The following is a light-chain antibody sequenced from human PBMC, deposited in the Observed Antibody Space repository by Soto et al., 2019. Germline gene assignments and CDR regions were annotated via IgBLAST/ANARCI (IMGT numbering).Light chain of an antibody. CDR3: QQYNNWPWT. CDR1: QSVATN. CDR2: GAS. V-gene: IGKV3-15*01. Sequence: ELVFTQSPGTLSLSPWERATLSCRASQSVATNLAWYQQKPGQXPVLLIYGASTRATGIPARFSGSGYGTEFTLTISSLPSVDFAVYSCQQYNNWPWTFGQGTKV. J-gene: IGKJ1*01.